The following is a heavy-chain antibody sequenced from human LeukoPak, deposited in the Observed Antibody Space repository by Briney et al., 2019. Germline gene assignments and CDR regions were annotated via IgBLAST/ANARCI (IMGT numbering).Heavy chain of an antibody. CDR2: FDPEDGET. J-gene: IGHJ4*02. D-gene: IGHD3-22*01. Sequence: ASVTVSCKVSGYTLTELSMHWVRQAPGKGLEWMGGFDPEDGETIYAQKFQGRVTMTEDTSTDTAYMELSSLRSEDTAVYYCATAGADSSGYYTFDYWGQGTLLTVSS. CDR1: GYTLTELS. CDR3: ATAGADSSGYYTFDY. V-gene: IGHV1-24*01.